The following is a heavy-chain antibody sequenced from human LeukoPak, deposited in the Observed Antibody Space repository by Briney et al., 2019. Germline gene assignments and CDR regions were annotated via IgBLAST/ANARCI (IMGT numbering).Heavy chain of an antibody. CDR1: GFTFDDYS. CDR2: ISWNSGSI. J-gene: IGHJ4*02. D-gene: IGHD6-13*01. Sequence: GGSLRLSCAASGFTFDDYSMHWVRQAPGKGLEWVSGISWNSGSIGYADSVKGRFTISRDNAKNSLYLQMNSLRAEDTAMYYCAKDSGGTIAAAGRSYFDYWGQGTLVTV. CDR3: AKDSGGTIAAAGRSYFDY. V-gene: IGHV3-9*01.